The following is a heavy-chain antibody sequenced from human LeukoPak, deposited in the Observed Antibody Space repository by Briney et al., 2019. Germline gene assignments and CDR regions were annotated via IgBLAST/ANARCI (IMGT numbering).Heavy chain of an antibody. J-gene: IGHJ4*02. Sequence: PGGSLRLSCAASGFTFDDYGMSWVRQAPGKGLEWVSIIYTGDTTYYADSVKGRFTISRDNSKNTLYLQMNSLRAEDTAVYYCARDGGIWYFDYWGQGTLVTVSS. CDR3: ARDGGIWYFDY. D-gene: IGHD3-16*01. CDR1: GFTFDDYG. CDR2: IYTGDTT. V-gene: IGHV3-66*01.